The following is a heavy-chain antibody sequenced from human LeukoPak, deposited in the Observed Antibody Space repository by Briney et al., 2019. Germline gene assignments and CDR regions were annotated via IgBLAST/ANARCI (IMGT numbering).Heavy chain of an antibody. Sequence: GGSLRLSCAASGFTFSRFWMTWVRQAPGKGLEWVANIKEDGTEKYCVDSLKGRFGISRDNAKESLYLQMNSLRADDTAVYYCAREGYDLGAFDIWGQGTMVTVSS. CDR1: GFTFSRFW. CDR3: AREGYDLGAFDI. J-gene: IGHJ3*02. V-gene: IGHV3-7*03. CDR2: IKEDGTEK. D-gene: IGHD1-20*01.